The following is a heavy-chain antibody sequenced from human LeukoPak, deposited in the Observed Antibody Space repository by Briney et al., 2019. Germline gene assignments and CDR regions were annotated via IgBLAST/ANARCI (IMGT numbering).Heavy chain of an antibody. Sequence: SETLSLTCTVSGGSISSYYWSWIRQPPGKGLEWIGYIYYSGSTNYNPSLKSRVTISVATSKNQFSLKLSSVTAADTAVYYCARVGKGGSGSYSFDYWGQGTLVTVSS. J-gene: IGHJ4*02. CDR1: GGSISSYY. V-gene: IGHV4-59*01. CDR3: ARVGKGGSGSYSFDY. CDR2: IYYSGST. D-gene: IGHD3-10*01.